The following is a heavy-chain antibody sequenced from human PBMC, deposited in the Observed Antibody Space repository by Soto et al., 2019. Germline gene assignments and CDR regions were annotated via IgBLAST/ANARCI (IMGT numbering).Heavy chain of an antibody. CDR3: ARVYSSGQGDAFDI. J-gene: IGHJ3*02. Sequence: GGSLRLSCAASGFTFNIYGMHWVRQAPDKGLEWVALISYDGSNQYYADSVKGRFTISRDNSKNTLFLQMNSLRADDTAVYYCARVYSSGQGDAFDIWGQGTMVTVS. CDR1: GFTFNIYG. V-gene: IGHV3-30*03. D-gene: IGHD6-19*01. CDR2: ISYDGSNQ.